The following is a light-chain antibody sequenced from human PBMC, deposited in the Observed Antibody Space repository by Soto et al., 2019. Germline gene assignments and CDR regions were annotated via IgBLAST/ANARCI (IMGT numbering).Light chain of an antibody. Sequence: EIVLTQSPAILSLSPGERATLSCRASQSVGTYLDWYQQKLGQAPRLLIYDASNRATGIPARFSGSGSGTDFTLTISSLEPEDFAVYYCPQRVNGLTFCGGTKVEL. V-gene: IGKV3-11*01. J-gene: IGKJ4*01. CDR2: DAS. CDR1: QSVGTY. CDR3: PQRVNGLT.